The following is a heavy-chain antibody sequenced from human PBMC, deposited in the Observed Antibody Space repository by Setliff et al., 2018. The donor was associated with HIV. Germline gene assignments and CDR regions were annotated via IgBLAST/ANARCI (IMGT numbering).Heavy chain of an antibody. J-gene: IGHJ1*01. D-gene: IGHD3-16*02. V-gene: IGHV4-59*01. CDR1: GGSISSYY. Sequence: LSLTCTVSGGSISSYYWSWIRQPPGKGLEWIGYIYYSGSTNYNPSLKSRVTISVDTSKNQFSLKLSSVTAADTAVYYCARASRKLTDYDYVWGSYRGPAEYFQHWGQGTLVTVSS. CDR3: ARASRKLTDYDYVWGSYRGPAEYFQH. CDR2: IYYSGST.